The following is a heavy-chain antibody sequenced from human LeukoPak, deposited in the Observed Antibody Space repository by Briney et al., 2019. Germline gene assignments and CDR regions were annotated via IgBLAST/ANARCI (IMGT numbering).Heavy chain of an antibody. CDR3: ASQRFMGFLQPEGPSHELDY. J-gene: IGHJ4*02. V-gene: IGHV1-8*01. CDR2: MNPNSGNT. D-gene: IGHD1-1*01. Sequence: ASVKVSCKASGYTFTSYDINWVRQATGQGLEWMGWMNPNSGNTGYAQKFQGRVTMTRNTSISTAYMELSSLRSEDTAVYYCASQRFMGFLQPEGPSHELDYWGQGTLVTVSS. CDR1: GYTFTSYD.